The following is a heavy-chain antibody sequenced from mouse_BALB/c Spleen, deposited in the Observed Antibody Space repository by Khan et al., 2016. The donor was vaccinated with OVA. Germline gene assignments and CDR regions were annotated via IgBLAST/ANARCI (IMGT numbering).Heavy chain of an antibody. CDR2: VTYSGNT. CDR3: ARSYGSGGMDY. D-gene: IGHD1-1*01. CDR1: GDSITSGF. J-gene: IGHJ4*01. Sequence: EVQLQEAGPSLVKPSQTLSLTCSVTGDSITSGFWNWIRTFPGNKFEYMGYVTYSGNTYYLPSLKSRISITRDTSKSQYYLQLTSVTTEDTATYFCARSYGSGGMDYWGQGTSVTVSS. V-gene: IGHV3-8*02.